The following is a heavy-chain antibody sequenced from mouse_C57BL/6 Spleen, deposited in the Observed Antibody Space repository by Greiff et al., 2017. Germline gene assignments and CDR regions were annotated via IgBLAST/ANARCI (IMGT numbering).Heavy chain of an antibody. V-gene: IGHV3-6*01. Sequence: EVQLKESGPGLVKPSQSLSLTCSVTGYSITSGYYWNWIRQFPGNKLEWMGYISYDGSTNYNPSLKNRISITPDSSKNQFFLKLNSVTTEDTATYYCARDREGTGSFDYWGQGTTLTVSS. CDR2: ISYDGST. D-gene: IGHD4-1*01. J-gene: IGHJ2*01. CDR3: ARDREGTGSFDY. CDR1: GYSITSGYY.